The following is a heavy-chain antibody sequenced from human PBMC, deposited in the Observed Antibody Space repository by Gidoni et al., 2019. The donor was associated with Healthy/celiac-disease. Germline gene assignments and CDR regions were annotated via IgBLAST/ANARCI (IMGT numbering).Heavy chain of an antibody. CDR1: GYPFTSYD. V-gene: IGHV1-8*01. D-gene: IGHD3-3*01. CDR2: MNPNSGNT. Sequence: QVQLVQSGAEVKKPGASVKVSCKASGYPFTSYDINWGRQATGQGLEWMGWMNPNSGNTGDAQKFQGRVTMTRNSSISTAYMELSSLRSEDTAVYYCARVGWSSRRAGRWFDPWGQGTLVTVSS. CDR3: ARVGWSSRRAGRWFDP. J-gene: IGHJ5*02.